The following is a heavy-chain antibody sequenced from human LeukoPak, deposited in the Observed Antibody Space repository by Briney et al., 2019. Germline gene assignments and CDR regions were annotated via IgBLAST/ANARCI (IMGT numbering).Heavy chain of an antibody. CDR1: GYTFTGYY. J-gene: IGHJ4*02. Sequence: ASVKVSCKASGYTFTGYYMHWVRQAPGQGLEWMGWMNPNSGNTGYAQKFQGRVTITRNTSISTAYMELSSLRSEDTAVYYCASGVAAVNWGQGTLVTVSS. D-gene: IGHD6-13*01. V-gene: IGHV1-8*03. CDR3: ASGVAAVN. CDR2: MNPNSGNT.